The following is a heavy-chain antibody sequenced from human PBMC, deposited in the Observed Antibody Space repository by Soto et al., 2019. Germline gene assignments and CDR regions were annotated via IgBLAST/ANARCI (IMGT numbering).Heavy chain of an antibody. Sequence: SETLSLTCTVCGSSINVGDYHWAWVGQAPGKGLEWIGAIYYSGSTYYHPSLKSRIRISVDTSNNQFSLKRSSVTAADTAVYYCARDNRSPSGGTDVWGQGTTVTVS. J-gene: IGHJ6*02. CDR1: GSSINVGDYH. CDR2: IYYSGST. CDR3: ARDNRSPSGGTDV. V-gene: IGHV4-30-4*01.